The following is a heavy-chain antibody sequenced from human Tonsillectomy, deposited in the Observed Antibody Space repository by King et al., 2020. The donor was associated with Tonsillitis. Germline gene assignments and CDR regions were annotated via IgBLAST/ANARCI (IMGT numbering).Heavy chain of an antibody. D-gene: IGHD2-21*02. CDR1: GYSFTSYW. CDR3: ARTYCGGDCYSAPDAFDI. V-gene: IGHV5-51*01. J-gene: IGHJ3*02. CDR2: IYPGDSDT. Sequence: QLVQSGAEVKKPEESLKISCKGSGYSFTSYWIGWVRQMPGKGLEWMGIIYPGDSDTRYSPSFQGQVTISADKSISTAYLQWSSLKASDTAMYYCARTYCGGDCYSAPDAFDIWGQGTMVTVSS.